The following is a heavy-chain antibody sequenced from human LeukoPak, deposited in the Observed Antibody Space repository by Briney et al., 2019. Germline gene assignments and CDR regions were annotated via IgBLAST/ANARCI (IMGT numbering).Heavy chain of an antibody. CDR1: GYTFTSYG. V-gene: IGHV1-18*01. CDR2: ISAYNGNT. J-gene: IGHJ5*02. CDR3: ARSSGTVWFDP. D-gene: IGHD6-13*01. Sequence: VASVKVSCTASGYTFTSYGISWVRQAPGQGLEWMGWISAYNGNTNYAQKLQGRVTVTTDTSTSTAYMELRSLRSDDTAVYYSARSSGTVWFDPWGQGTLVTVSS.